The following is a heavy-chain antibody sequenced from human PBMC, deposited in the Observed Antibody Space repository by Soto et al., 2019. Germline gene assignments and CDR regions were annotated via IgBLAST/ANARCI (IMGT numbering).Heavy chain of an antibody. CDR2: ISGSGDTA. CDR1: GFTFKNYG. J-gene: IGHJ4*02. Sequence: GGSLRLSCAASGFTFKNYGMTWVRQAPGKGLEWVSGISGSGDTAYYADSVKGRFTMSRDNSKNTLYLQMSSLRAEDTAIYYCAKDSTMGSSDYWGQGTLVTVSS. D-gene: IGHD3-10*01. CDR3: AKDSTMGSSDY. V-gene: IGHV3-23*01.